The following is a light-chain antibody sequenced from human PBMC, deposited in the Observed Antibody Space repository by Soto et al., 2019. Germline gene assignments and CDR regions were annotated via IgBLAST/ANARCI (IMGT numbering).Light chain of an antibody. CDR2: GAS. CDR3: QQYGSSPQT. J-gene: IGKJ1*01. V-gene: IGKV3-20*01. Sequence: ESVLTQSPGTLSLSPGEGATLSCRASQSVSSSYLAWYQQKPGQAPRLLIYGASTRATGTPDRFSGSGSGTDFTLTISRLEPEDFAVYYCQQYGSSPQTFGQGTKVDIK. CDR1: QSVSSSY.